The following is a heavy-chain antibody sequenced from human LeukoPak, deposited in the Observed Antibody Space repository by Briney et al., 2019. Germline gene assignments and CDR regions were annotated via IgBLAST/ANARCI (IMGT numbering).Heavy chain of an antibody. Sequence: GGSLRLSCAASRFTFRNYGMQWVRQAPGKGLQWVASIKQDGSEIHYVDSVRGRFTISRDNAENSLYLQMNSLRAEDTAVYYCARLLGMVTTYDIWGQGTMVTVSS. CDR3: ARLLGMVTTYDI. CDR1: RFTFRNYG. J-gene: IGHJ3*02. D-gene: IGHD5-24*01. CDR2: IKQDGSEI. V-gene: IGHV3-7*04.